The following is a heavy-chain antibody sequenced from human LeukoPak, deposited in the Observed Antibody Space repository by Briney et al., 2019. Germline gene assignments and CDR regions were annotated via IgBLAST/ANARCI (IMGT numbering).Heavy chain of an antibody. Sequence: SETLSLTCTVSGGSISTYYWSWIRRPPGKGLEWIAYIHASGPTNYNPSLKSRVTISVDTSKNQFSLKLSSVTPADTAVYYCARTYRCNPEYWGQGTLVTVSS. CDR3: ARTYRCNPEY. V-gene: IGHV4-4*08. CDR1: GGSISTYY. CDR2: IHASGPT. D-gene: IGHD2-8*01. J-gene: IGHJ4*02.